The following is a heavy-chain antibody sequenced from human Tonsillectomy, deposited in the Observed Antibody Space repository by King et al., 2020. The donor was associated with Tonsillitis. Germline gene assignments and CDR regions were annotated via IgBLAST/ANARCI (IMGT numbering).Heavy chain of an antibody. CDR3: ARLVAGTSYYNYGMDV. V-gene: IGHV4-34*01. CDR1: GGSFSGYY. Sequence: VQLQQWGAGLLKPSETLSLTCAVYGGSFSGYYWSWIRQPPGKGLEWIGEINHSVSTKNIPSLQSRFTISVDTSKNRFSLKLSSVTAADTAVYYCARLVAGTSYYNYGMDVWGQGTTVTVSS. D-gene: IGHD1-1*01. CDR2: INHSVST. J-gene: IGHJ6*02.